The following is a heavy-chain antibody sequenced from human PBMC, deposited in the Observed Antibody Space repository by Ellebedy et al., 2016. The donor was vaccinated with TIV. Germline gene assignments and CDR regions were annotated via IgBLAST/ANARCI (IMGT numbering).Heavy chain of an antibody. J-gene: IGHJ4*02. CDR1: GGTFSSYA. CDR3: ARDAVSRNFGSPYFDY. V-gene: IGHV1-69*13. CDR2: SIPIFGTA. D-gene: IGHD3-10*01. Sequence: AASVKVSCKASGGTFSSYAISWVRQAPGQGLEWMGGSIPIFGTANYAQKFQGRVTITADESTSTAFMELSSLRSEDTAVYYCARDAVSRNFGSPYFDYWGQGTLVTVSS.